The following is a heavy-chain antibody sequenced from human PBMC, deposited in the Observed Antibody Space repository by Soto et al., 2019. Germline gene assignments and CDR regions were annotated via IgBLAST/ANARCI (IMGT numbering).Heavy chain of an antibody. CDR2: INPNSGGT. CDR3: ARDVVRSGYMWVRGYYFDY. J-gene: IGHJ4*02. V-gene: IGHV1-2*02. CDR1: GYTFTGYY. D-gene: IGHD3-22*01. Sequence: GASVKVSCKASGYTFTGYYMHWVRQAPGQGLERMGWINPNSGGTNYAQKFQGRVTMTRDTSISTAYMELSRLRSDDTAVYYCARDVVRSGYMWVRGYYFDYWGQGTLVTVSS.